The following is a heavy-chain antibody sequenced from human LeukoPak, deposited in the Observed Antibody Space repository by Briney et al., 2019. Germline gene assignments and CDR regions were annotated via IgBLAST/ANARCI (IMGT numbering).Heavy chain of an antibody. Sequence: PGGSLRLSCAASGFTFSSYAMSWVRQAPGKGLEWVSAISGSGGSTYCADSVKGRFTISRDNSKNTLYLQMNSLRAEDTAVYYCAKSGGDYDFWSGYWGDYYYGMDVWGQGTTVTVSS. CDR3: AKSGGDYDFWSGYWGDYYYGMDV. J-gene: IGHJ6*02. CDR2: ISGSGGST. CDR1: GFTFSSYA. D-gene: IGHD3-3*01. V-gene: IGHV3-23*01.